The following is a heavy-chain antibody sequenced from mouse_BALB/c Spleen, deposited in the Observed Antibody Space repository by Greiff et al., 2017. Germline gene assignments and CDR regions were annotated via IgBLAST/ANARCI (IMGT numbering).Heavy chain of an antibody. J-gene: IGHJ3*01. CDR2: IYPGSGNT. V-gene: IGHV1-84*02. Sequence: VQLQQPGPELVKPGASVKISCKASGYTFTDYYINWLKQKPGQGLEWIGWIYPGSGNTKYNEKFKGKATLTVDTSSSTAYMQLSSLTSEDTAVYFCAREGIYYYGSSYPFAYWGQGTLVTVSA. CDR3: AREGIYYYGSSYPFAY. CDR1: GYTFTDYY. D-gene: IGHD1-1*01.